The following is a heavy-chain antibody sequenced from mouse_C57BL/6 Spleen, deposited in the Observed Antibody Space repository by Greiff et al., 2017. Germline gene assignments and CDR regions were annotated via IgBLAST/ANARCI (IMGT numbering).Heavy chain of an antibody. CDR2: ISDGGSYT. V-gene: IGHV5-4*01. CDR1: GFTFSSYA. J-gene: IGHJ1*03. CDR3: ARGAWYFDV. Sequence: EVQGVESGGGLVKPGGSLKLSCAASGFTFSSYAMSWVRQTPEKRLEWVATISDGGSYTYYPDNVKGRFTISRDNAKNNLYLQMSHLKSEDTAMYYCARGAWYFDVWGTGTTVTVSS.